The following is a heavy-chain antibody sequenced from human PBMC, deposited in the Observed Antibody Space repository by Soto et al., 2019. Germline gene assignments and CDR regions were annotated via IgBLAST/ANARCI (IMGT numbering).Heavy chain of an antibody. CDR2: IKQDGSDK. J-gene: IGHJ3*02. D-gene: IGHD3-16*02. CDR1: GFTFSAYW. CDR3: ARDVTAFDI. Sequence: EVQLVESGGGLVQPGGSLRLSCAAAGFTFSAYWMSWVRQAPGRGLEWVANIKQDGSDKYYVDSVKGRFTLSRDNAKNSLYLQMNSLRAEDTAVYYCARDVTAFDIWGQGTVVTVSS. V-gene: IGHV3-7*05.